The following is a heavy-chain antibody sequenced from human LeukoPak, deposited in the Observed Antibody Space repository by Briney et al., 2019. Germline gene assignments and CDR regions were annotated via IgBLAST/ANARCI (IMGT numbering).Heavy chain of an antibody. CDR3: AKDQRWESPHYLDS. V-gene: IGHV3-23*01. D-gene: IGHD1-26*01. CDR2: ISASGGST. J-gene: IGHJ4*02. Sequence: GGSLRLSCAASGFTFSSSAMSWVRQVPGKGLEWVSGISASGGSTYYADSVRGRFTISRDNSKNTLYVQMNSLRDEDTAVCYCAKDQRWESPHYLDSWGQGTLVTVSS. CDR1: GFTFSSSA.